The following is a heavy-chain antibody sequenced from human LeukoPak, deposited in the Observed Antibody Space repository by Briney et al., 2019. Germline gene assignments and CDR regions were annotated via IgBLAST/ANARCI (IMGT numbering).Heavy chain of an antibody. V-gene: IGHV4-39*07. J-gene: IGHJ4*02. D-gene: IGHD6-13*01. Sequence: PSETLSLTCTVSGGSISSSSYYWGWIRQPPGKGLEWIGSIYYSGSTYYNPSLKSRVTISVDTSKNQFSLKLSSVTAADTAVYYCAGDIPGIAAAGKFDYWGQGTLVTVSS. CDR3: AGDIPGIAAAGKFDY. CDR1: GGSISSSSYY. CDR2: IYYSGST.